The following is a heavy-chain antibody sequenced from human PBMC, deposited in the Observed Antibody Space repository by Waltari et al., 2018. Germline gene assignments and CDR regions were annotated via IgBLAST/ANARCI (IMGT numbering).Heavy chain of an antibody. CDR3: TGGDYYGLGSYVDY. CDR1: GFTFGDYA. Sequence: EVQLVESGGGLVQPGRSLRLSCTASGFTFGDYAMSWFRQAPGKGLEWVGFIRSKAYGGTTEYAASVKGRFTISRDDSKSIAYLQMNSLKTEDTAVYYCTGGDYYGLGSYVDYWGQGTLVTVSS. CDR2: IRSKAYGGTT. V-gene: IGHV3-49*03. J-gene: IGHJ4*02. D-gene: IGHD3-10*01.